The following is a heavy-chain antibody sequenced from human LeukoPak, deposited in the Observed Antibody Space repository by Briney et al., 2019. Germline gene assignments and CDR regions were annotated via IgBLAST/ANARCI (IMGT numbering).Heavy chain of an antibody. CDR1: GYTFTNYG. D-gene: IGHD4-23*01. CDR2: ISTYNGNT. V-gene: IGHV1-18*01. CDR3: ARDLGYGGTRIDD. J-gene: IGHJ4*02. Sequence: ASVKVSCKASGYTFTNYGISWVRQAPGQGLEWMGWISTYNGNTNYAQKLQGRVTMTTDTSTSTAYMELISLRSDGTAVYYCARDLGYGGTRIDDWGQGALVTVSS.